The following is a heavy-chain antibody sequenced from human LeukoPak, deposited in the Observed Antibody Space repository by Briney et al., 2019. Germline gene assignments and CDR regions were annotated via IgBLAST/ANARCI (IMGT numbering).Heavy chain of an antibody. CDR3: ARGRYYDSSGPFDY. V-gene: IGHV1-69*05. CDR2: IIPIFGTA. D-gene: IGHD3-22*01. Sequence: SVKVSCKASGGTFSSYDISWVRQAPGQGLEWMGRIIPIFGTANYAQKFQGRVTITTDESTSTAYMELSSLRSEDTAVYYCARGRYYDSSGPFDYWGQGTLVTVSS. CDR1: GGTFSSYD. J-gene: IGHJ4*02.